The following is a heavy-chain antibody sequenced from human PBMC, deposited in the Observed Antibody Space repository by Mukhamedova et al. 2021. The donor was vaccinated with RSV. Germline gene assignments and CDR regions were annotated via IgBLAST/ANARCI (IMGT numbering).Heavy chain of an antibody. CDR3: ARDGGLLWFGEFYYCYGMDV. J-gene: IGHJ6*02. V-gene: IGHV3-74*01. D-gene: IGHD3-10*01. Sequence: GRFTISRDNAKNTLYLQMNSLRAEDTAVYYCARDGGLLWFGEFYYCYGMDVWGQGTTVTVSS.